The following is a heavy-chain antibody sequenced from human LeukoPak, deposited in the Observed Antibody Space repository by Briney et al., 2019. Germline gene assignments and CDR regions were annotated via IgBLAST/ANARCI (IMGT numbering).Heavy chain of an antibody. V-gene: IGHV4-30-4*02. Sequence: SETLSLTCTVSGGSISSGDYYWSWIRQPPGKGPEWIGYIYYSGSTYYNPSLKSRITFSVDTSKNQFSLKLSSVTAADTAVYYCAGSPSYYYAAGAFDIWGQGTMVTVSS. CDR1: GGSISSGDYY. D-gene: IGHD1-26*01. J-gene: IGHJ3*02. CDR3: AGSPSYYYAAGAFDI. CDR2: IYYSGST.